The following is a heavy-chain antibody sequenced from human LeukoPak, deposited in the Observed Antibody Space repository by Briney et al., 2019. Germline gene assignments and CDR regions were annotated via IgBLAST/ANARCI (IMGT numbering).Heavy chain of an antibody. CDR3: AKDFYGSATYYFDY. J-gene: IGHJ4*02. Sequence: GGSLRLSCAASGFTFSSYAMGWVRQAPGKGLEWVSAISGSGGSTYYADSVKGRFTISRDNSKNTPYLQMNSLRAEDTAVYYCAKDFYGSATYYFDYWGQGTLVTVSS. V-gene: IGHV3-23*01. D-gene: IGHD3-10*01. CDR1: GFTFSSYA. CDR2: ISGSGGST.